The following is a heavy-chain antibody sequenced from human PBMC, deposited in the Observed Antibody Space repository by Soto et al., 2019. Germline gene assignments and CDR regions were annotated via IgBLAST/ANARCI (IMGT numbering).Heavy chain of an antibody. CDR2: IKNDGTGT. D-gene: IGHD6-6*01. J-gene: IGHJ4*02. Sequence: GGSLRLSCAASGFTFSDYWMHWVRQAPGKGLDWVSRIKNDGTGTMYADSVKGRFTISRDNAKNTLYLQMNSLRAEDTAVYYCATISSPDFWGQGTLVTSPQ. CDR3: ATISSPDF. CDR1: GFTFSDYW. V-gene: IGHV3-74*03.